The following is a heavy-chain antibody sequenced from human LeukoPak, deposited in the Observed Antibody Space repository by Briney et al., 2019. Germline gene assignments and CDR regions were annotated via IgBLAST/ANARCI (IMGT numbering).Heavy chain of an antibody. V-gene: IGHV1-69*13. CDR2: IIPIFGTA. CDR3: AKLALGYCTGGSCYSSD. CDR1: GGTFSSYA. Sequence: SVKVSCKASGGTFSSYAISWVRQAPGQGLEWMGGIIPIFGTANYAQKFQGRVTITADESTSTAYMELSSLRSEDTAVYYCAKLALGYCTGGSCYSSDWGQGTLVTVSS. D-gene: IGHD2-15*01. J-gene: IGHJ4*02.